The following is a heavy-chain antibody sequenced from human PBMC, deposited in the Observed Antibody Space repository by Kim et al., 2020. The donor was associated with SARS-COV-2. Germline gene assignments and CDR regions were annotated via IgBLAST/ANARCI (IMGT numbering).Heavy chain of an antibody. CDR3: ARLDFSPDEIGNPPRLKDVDLPVDP. D-gene: IGHD2-2*01. Sequence: GESLKISCKGSGYSFTSYWISWVRQMPGKGLEWMGRIDTSDSYTNYSPSFQCHVTISADKSISTAYLQWSSLKASDTAMYYCARLDFSPDEIGNPPRLKDVDLPVDPWGQGTLVTVSS. V-gene: IGHV5-10-1*01. J-gene: IGHJ5*02. CDR2: IDTSDSYT. CDR1: GYSFTSYW.